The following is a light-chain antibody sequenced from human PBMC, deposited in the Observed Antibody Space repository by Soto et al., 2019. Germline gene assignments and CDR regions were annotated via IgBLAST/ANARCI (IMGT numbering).Light chain of an antibody. Sequence: QSVLTQRPSASGSPGQSVTISCTGTSSDVGGYNYVSWYQQHPGKAPKLMIYEVNERPSGVPDRFSGSKSGNTASLTVSGLQAEDEADYFCSSYAGSDIVVFGGGTKLTVL. CDR3: SSYAGSDIVV. J-gene: IGLJ2*01. CDR1: SSDVGGYNY. CDR2: EVN. V-gene: IGLV2-8*01.